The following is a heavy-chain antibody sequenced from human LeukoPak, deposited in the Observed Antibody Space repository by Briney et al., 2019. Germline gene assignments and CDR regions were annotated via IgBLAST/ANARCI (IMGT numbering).Heavy chain of an antibody. D-gene: IGHD3-10*01. CDR1: GFTFSSYA. CDR2: ISGSGGST. Sequence: GGSLRLSCAASGFTFSSYAMSWVRQAPGKGLEWVSAISGSGGSTYYADSVKGRFTISRDNSKNTLYLQMNSLRAEDTAVYYCAKDGSVGPHYYYYYGMDVWGQGTTVTVSS. J-gene: IGHJ6*02. V-gene: IGHV3-23*01. CDR3: AKDGSVGPHYYYYYGMDV.